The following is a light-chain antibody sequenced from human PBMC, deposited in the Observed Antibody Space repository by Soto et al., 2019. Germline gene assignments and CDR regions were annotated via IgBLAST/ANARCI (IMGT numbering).Light chain of an antibody. Sequence: EIVMTQSPATLSVSPGERATLSCRASQSVTRNLAWYQQSPGQAPRLLIYGASTRATGIPARFSGSGSGTEFTLTINSLQSEDFAVYYCQQYGSSGTFGQGTKVDIK. CDR1: QSVTRN. J-gene: IGKJ1*01. CDR3: QQYGSSGT. CDR2: GAS. V-gene: IGKV3-15*01.